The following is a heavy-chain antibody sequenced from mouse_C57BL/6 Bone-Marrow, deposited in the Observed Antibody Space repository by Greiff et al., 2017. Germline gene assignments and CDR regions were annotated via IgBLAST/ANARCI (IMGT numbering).Heavy chain of an antibody. CDR3: ARHLTTVVSPYFDY. J-gene: IGHJ2*02. CDR1: GFTFSSYT. V-gene: IGHV5-9*01. CDR2: ISGGGGNT. Sequence: EVQLVESGGGLVKPGGSLKLSCAASGFTFSSYTMSWVRQTPEKRLEWVATISGGGGNTYYPDSVKGRFTISRDNANNTLYLQMSSLRSEDTALYYCARHLTTVVSPYFDYWGQGTSLTVSS. D-gene: IGHD1-1*01.